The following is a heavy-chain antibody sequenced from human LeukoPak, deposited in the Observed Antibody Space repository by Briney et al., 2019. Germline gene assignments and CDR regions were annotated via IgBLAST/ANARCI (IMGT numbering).Heavy chain of an antibody. CDR1: GFTFSSYA. Sequence: PGGSLRLSCAASGFTFSSYAMSWVRQAPGQGLEWVSGISGSGGSTYYADAVKGRFTISRDNSGNTLYLQMNSLRADDTAVYYCAKSKWDLHRGASDYWGQGTLVTVSS. V-gene: IGHV3-23*01. D-gene: IGHD1-26*01. CDR3: AKSKWDLHRGASDY. J-gene: IGHJ4*02. CDR2: ISGSGGST.